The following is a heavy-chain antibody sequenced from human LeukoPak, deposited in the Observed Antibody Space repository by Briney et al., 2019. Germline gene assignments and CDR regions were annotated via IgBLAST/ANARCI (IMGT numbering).Heavy chain of an antibody. CDR2: ISNGNT. D-gene: IGHD5-18*01. Sequence: PSETLPLTCSVAGGSISTYYWNWIRQTPGKGLEWIGHISNGNTDYNPSLKSRVTISVDTSKNQFSLRLTSVTAADTGVYYCARDKAHSYGRYLDPWGQGAPLIVSS. CDR1: GGSISTYY. J-gene: IGHJ5*02. V-gene: IGHV4-59*01. CDR3: ARDKAHSYGRYLDP.